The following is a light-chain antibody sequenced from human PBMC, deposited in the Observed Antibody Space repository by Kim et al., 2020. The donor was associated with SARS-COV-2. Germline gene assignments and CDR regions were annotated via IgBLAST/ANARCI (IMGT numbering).Light chain of an antibody. CDR3: QQYFSTPWT. J-gene: IGKJ1*01. V-gene: IGKV4-1*01. CDR2: WAS. CDR1: QSVLYSSHNKNY. Sequence: DIVMTQSPDSLAVSLGERATINCKSSQSVLYSSHNKNYLAWYQQKPGQPPKLLIYWASTRESGVPDRFSGSGSGTDFTLTISILQAEDVAVYYCQQYFSTPWTFGQGTKVDI.